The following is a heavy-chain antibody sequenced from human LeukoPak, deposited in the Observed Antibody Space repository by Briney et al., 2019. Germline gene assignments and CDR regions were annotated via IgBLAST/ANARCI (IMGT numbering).Heavy chain of an antibody. CDR2: IKQDGSEK. CDR1: GLPFDRYS. J-gene: IGHJ4*02. D-gene: IGHD6-19*01. CDR3: ARVGSGWCDDY. Sequence: GGSLRLSCQVSGLPFDRYSMTWVRQAPGKGLEWVANIKQDGSEKYYVDSVKGRFTISRDNAKNSLYLQMNSLRAEDAAVYYCARVGSGWCDDYWGQGTLVTVSS. V-gene: IGHV3-7*01.